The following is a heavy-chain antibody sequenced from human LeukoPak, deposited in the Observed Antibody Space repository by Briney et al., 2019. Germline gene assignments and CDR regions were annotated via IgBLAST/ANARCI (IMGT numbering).Heavy chain of an antibody. J-gene: IGHJ4*02. V-gene: IGHV3-9*01. CDR2: ISWNSGSI. CDR1: GFTFDDYA. Sequence: PGGSLRLSCAASGFTFDDYAMHWVRQAPGKGLEWVSGISWNSGSIGYADSVKGRSTISRDNAKNSLYLQMNSLRAEDTALYYCAKDKDTMVRGVAYYFDYWGQGTLVTVSS. CDR3: AKDKDTMVRGVAYYFDY. D-gene: IGHD3-10*01.